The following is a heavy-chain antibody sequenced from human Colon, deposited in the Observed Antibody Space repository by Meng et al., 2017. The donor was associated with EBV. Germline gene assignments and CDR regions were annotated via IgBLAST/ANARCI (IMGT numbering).Heavy chain of an antibody. V-gene: IGHV4-4*02. D-gene: IGHD3-10*01. J-gene: IGHJ5*02. Sequence: VALQEAGPGLLKPSETLSLTCAVSGGSIRSYNWWSWVRLAPGKGLEWIGEIYHSGSTNSNPSLRSRLTLSVDKSKNQISLKLTSVTAADTALYYCAKVQSSGRFSWFDPWGQGTLVTVSS. CDR2: IYHSGST. CDR3: AKVQSSGRFSWFDP. CDR1: GGSIRSYNW.